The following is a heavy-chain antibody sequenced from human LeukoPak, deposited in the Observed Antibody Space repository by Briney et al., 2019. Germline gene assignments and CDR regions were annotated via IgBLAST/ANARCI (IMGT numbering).Heavy chain of an antibody. CDR1: GFTFSSYG. J-gene: IGHJ4*02. CDR3: AKDFPPYCSSTSCLPGY. V-gene: IGHV3-30*18. CDR2: ISYDGSNK. D-gene: IGHD2-2*01. Sequence: GGSLRLSCAASGFTFSSYGMHWVRQAPGKWLEWVAVISYDGSNKYYADSVKSRFTISRDNSKNTLYLQMNSLRAEDTAVYYCAKDFPPYCSSTSCLPGYWGQGTLVTVSS.